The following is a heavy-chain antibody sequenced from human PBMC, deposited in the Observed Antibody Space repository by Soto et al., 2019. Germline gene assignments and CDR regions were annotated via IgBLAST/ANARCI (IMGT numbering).Heavy chain of an antibody. CDR2: ISGGVDTK. Sequence: EVQLLESGGGLVQPGGSLRLSCVASGFTFSSSGMSWVRQAPGKGLELVSSISGGVDTKYYAASVKGRFTISRDSTKSTLYLQMNSLGADDTAIYYCAKDKYYYYSWGQGTLVTVSS. CDR3: AKDKYYYYS. CDR1: GFTFSSSG. D-gene: IGHD6-6*01. J-gene: IGHJ4*02. V-gene: IGHV3-23*01.